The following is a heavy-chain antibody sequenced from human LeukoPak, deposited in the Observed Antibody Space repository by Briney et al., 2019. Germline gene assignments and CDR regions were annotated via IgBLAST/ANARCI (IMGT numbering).Heavy chain of an antibody. Sequence: GASVKVSCKASGYTFTSYAMHWVRQAPGQRLEWMGWINAGNGNTKYSQKFQGRVTITRDTSASTAYMELSSLRSEDTAVYYCARGPVDFGVVKDYFDYWGQGTLVTVSS. D-gene: IGHD3-3*01. CDR2: INAGNGNT. V-gene: IGHV1-3*01. J-gene: IGHJ4*02. CDR1: GYTFTSYA. CDR3: ARGPVDFGVVKDYFDY.